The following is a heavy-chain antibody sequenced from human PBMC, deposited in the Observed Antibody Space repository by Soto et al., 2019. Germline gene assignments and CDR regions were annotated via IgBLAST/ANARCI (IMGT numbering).Heavy chain of an antibody. V-gene: IGHV4-39*01. Sequence: SETLSLTCTVSGGSITSSSDYWGWIRQPPGKGLEWIATIYYGGRTYYSPSLKSRATISVETSKNQFSLKLSSVTAAETAVYYCASRQYYQDTSRVPYWGQGTLVTVSS. CDR3: ASRQYYQDTSRVPY. CDR1: GGSITSSSDY. D-gene: IGHD3-22*01. J-gene: IGHJ4*02. CDR2: IYYGGRT.